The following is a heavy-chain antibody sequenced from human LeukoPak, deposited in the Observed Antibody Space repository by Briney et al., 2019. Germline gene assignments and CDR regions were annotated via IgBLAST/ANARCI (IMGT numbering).Heavy chain of an antibody. D-gene: IGHD3-10*01. Sequence: GGSLRLSCAASGFTFSDYYMSWLRQAPGKGLEWVSYISSSGSTIYHADSVKGRFTISRDNAKNSLYLQMNSLRAEDTAVYYCAREIAYGSGSYYNAFDYWGQGTLVTVSS. V-gene: IGHV3-11*04. CDR1: GFTFSDYY. CDR3: AREIAYGSGSYYNAFDY. J-gene: IGHJ4*02. CDR2: ISSSGSTI.